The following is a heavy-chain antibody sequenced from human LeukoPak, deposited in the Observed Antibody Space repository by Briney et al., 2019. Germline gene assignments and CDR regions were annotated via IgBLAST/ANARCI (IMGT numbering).Heavy chain of an antibody. CDR3: ARHPDSKDAFDI. V-gene: IGHV4-39*01. CDR1: GGSISSSSYY. Sequence: SSETLSLTCTISGGSISSSSYYWGWIRQPPGKGLEWIGSIYYSGSTYYNPSLKSRVTISVDTSKNQFSLKLSSVTAADTAVYYCARHPDSKDAFDIWGQGTMVTVSS. CDR2: IYYSGST. D-gene: IGHD3-22*01. J-gene: IGHJ3*02.